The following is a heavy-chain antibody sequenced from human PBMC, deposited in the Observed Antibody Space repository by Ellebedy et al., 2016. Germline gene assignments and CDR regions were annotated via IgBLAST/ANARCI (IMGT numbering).Heavy chain of an antibody. CDR1: GFTFSSYW. V-gene: IGHV3-74*01. J-gene: IGHJ5*02. D-gene: IGHD6-6*01. CDR2: LNSDGSST. CDR3: ARQYSSSSGWFNP. Sequence: GGSLRLSXAASGFTFSSYWMHWVRQAPGEGLVWVSHLNSDGSSTRYADSVKGRFTISRDNAKNTLYLQMNSLRAEDTAVYYCARQYSSSSGWFNPWGQGTLVTVSS.